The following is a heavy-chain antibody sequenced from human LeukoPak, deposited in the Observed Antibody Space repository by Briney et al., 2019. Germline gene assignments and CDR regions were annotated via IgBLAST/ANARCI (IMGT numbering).Heavy chain of an antibody. V-gene: IGHV4-61*05. CDR3: ARYSSGWMNWFDP. J-gene: IGHJ5*02. CDR2: IYYSGST. D-gene: IGHD6-19*01. Sequence: SETLSLTCTVSGGSISSSSYYWGWIRQPPGKGLEWIGYIYYSGSTNYNPSLKSRVTISVDTSKNQFSLKLSFVTAADTAVYYFARYSSGWMNWFDPWGQGTLVTVSS. CDR1: GGSISSSSYY.